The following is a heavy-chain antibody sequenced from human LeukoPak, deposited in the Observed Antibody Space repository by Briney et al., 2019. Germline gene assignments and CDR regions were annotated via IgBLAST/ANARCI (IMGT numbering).Heavy chain of an antibody. D-gene: IGHD6-13*01. J-gene: IGHJ6*03. V-gene: IGHV3-30*02. Sequence: PGGSLRLSCAASGFTFSSYGMHWVRRAPGKGLEWVAFIRYDGSNKYYADSVKGRFTISRDNSKNTLYLQMNSLRAEDTAVYYCAKDSTPYSSSWYSPYYYYYMDVWGKGTTVTVSS. CDR3: AKDSTPYSSSWYSPYYYYYMDV. CDR1: GFTFSSYG. CDR2: IRYDGSNK.